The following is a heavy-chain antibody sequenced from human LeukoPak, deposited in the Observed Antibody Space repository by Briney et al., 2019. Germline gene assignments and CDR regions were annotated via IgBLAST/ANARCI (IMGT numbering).Heavy chain of an antibody. J-gene: IGHJ4*02. V-gene: IGHV3-64D*08. CDR1: GFTFSTYP. D-gene: IGHD3-10*01. Sequence: GGSLRLSCSASGFTFSTYPMHWVRQAPGKGLELVSTINIKGDDTYYADSVKGRFTISRDHSRKTLYLQMSSLRAEDTAVYYCVNDLRGGGYYTSFDYWGQGTLVTVSS. CDR3: VNDLRGGGYYTSFDY. CDR2: INIKGDDT.